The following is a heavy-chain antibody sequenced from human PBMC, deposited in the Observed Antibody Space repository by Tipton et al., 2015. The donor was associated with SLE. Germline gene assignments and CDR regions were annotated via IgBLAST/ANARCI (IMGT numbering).Heavy chain of an antibody. D-gene: IGHD2-2*01. CDR1: GGSINTYY. CDR2: IYTGGNT. J-gene: IGHJ4*02. CDR3: VVCSPSSCSYFDY. Sequence: TLSLTCTVSGGSINTYYWAWVRQPAGKGLEWIGRIYTGGNTKYNPSPASRVSLSVDTSRGQFFLEVRSVTAADTAVYYCVVCSPSSCSYFDYWGQGRLVTVSS. V-gene: IGHV4-4*07.